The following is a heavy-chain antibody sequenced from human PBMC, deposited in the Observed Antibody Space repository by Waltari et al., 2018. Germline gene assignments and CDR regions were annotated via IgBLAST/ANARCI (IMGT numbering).Heavy chain of an antibody. CDR2: IYYSGST. CDR3: ARDVDMSFYYYMDV. D-gene: IGHD2-21*01. V-gene: IGHV4-39*07. Sequence: QLQLQESGPRLVKPSETLSLSSTVSGGPISSNPYYWVWIRQPPGKGLEWIGSIYYSGSTYYNPSLKSRVTIAVDTAKNQVSLKLTSVSAADTAVYYCARDVDMSFYYYMDVWGKGTTVTISS. CDR1: GGPISSNPYY. J-gene: IGHJ6*03.